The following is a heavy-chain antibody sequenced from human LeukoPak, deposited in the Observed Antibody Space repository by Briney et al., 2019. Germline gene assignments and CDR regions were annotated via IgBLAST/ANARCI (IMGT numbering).Heavy chain of an antibody. CDR2: IYYSGST. CDR3: ARDGPNIVLMVYASNRFDP. Sequence: SETLSLTCTVSGGSISSSSYYWGWIRQPPGKGLEWIGSIYYSGSTYYNPSLKSRVTISVDTSKNQFSLKLSSVTAAYTAVYYCARDGPNIVLMVYASNRFDPWGQGTLVTVSS. J-gene: IGHJ5*02. V-gene: IGHV4-39*07. CDR1: GGSISSSSYY. D-gene: IGHD2-8*01.